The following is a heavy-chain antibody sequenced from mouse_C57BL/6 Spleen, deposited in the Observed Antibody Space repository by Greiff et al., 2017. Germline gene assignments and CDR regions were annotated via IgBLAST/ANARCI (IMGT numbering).Heavy chain of an antibody. J-gene: IGHJ4*01. D-gene: IGHD1-1*01. CDR3: AREARYDEDPGGMDY. Sequence: VHLVESGPELVKPGASVKISCKASGYAFSSSWMNWVKQRPGKGLEWIGRIYPGDGDTNYNGKFKGKATLTADKSSSTAYMQLSSLTSEDAAVYFGAREARYDEDPGGMDYWGQGT. CDR2: IYPGDGDT. V-gene: IGHV1-82*01. CDR1: GYAFSSSW.